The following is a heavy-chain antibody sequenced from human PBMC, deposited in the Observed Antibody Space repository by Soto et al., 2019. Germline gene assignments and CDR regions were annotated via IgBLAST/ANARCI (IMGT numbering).Heavy chain of an antibody. V-gene: IGHV2-5*02. CDR2: IYWDGGK. CDR3: AHSKDYDVSDPYSSSNYFKP. Sequence: QITLKESGPTLVKPTQTLTLTCTFSGFSVSTSGVGVGWIRQPPGKALEWLALIYWDGGKRYNPSLETRLTIAKDTAKKQLVLTMTNMDPVDTATYYCAHSKDYDVSDPYSSSNYFKPWGHGTLVTVSS. CDR1: GFSVSTSGVG. D-gene: IGHD3-10*01. J-gene: IGHJ5*02.